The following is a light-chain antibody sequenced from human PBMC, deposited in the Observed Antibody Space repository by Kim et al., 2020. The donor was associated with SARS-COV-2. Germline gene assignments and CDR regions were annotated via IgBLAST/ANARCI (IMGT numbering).Light chain of an antibody. V-gene: IGLV3-1*01. CDR1: KLGDKY. CDR3: QARDSSTKV. Sequence: SYELTQPPSVSVSPGQTASITCSGDKLGDKYACWYQQKPGQSPVLVIYQDSKRPSGIPERFSGSNSGNTATLTISGTQAMDEADYYCQARDSSTKVFGT. CDR2: QDS. J-gene: IGLJ1*01.